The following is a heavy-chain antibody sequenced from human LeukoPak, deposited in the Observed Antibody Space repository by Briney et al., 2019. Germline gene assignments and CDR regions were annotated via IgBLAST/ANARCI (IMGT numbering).Heavy chain of an antibody. Sequence: GESLKISCKGSGYSFTSYWIGWVRQMPGKGLEWMGIIYPGDSDTRYSPSFQGQVTISADKSISTAYLQWSSLKASDTAMYYCASPVVVTASLNYFDYWGQGTLVTVSS. D-gene: IGHD2-21*02. CDR2: IYPGDSDT. CDR1: GYSFTSYW. CDR3: ASPVVVTASLNYFDY. J-gene: IGHJ4*02. V-gene: IGHV5-51*01.